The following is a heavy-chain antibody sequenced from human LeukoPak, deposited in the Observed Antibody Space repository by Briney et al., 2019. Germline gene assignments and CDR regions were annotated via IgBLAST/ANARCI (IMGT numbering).Heavy chain of an antibody. CDR1: GGSITSSSYS. D-gene: IGHD3-22*01. Sequence: SETLSLTCTVSGGSITSSSYSWGWIRQPPGKGLEWIASMSYSGSTYYNPSLKSRVTISVDTSKNQFSLKLSSVTAADTAVYYCARDIMYSSGSHFDYWGQGTLVTVSS. CDR2: MSYSGST. V-gene: IGHV4-39*07. J-gene: IGHJ4*02. CDR3: ARDIMYSSGSHFDY.